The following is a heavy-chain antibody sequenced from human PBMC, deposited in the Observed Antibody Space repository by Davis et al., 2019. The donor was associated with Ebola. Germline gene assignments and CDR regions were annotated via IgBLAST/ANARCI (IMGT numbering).Heavy chain of an antibody. CDR1: GGSISSSNW. CDR2: SYHSGST. V-gene: IGHV4-4*02. CDR3: ARDGWLHYDSSGYYPHFDY. Sequence: PSETLSLTCALFGGSISSSNWWRWASQPPGKGLEWIGESYHSGSTNYNPSLKSRVTISVDKSKNQFSLKLSSVTAADTAVYYCARDGWLHYDSSGYYPHFDYWGQGTLVTVSS. J-gene: IGHJ4*02. D-gene: IGHD3-22*01.